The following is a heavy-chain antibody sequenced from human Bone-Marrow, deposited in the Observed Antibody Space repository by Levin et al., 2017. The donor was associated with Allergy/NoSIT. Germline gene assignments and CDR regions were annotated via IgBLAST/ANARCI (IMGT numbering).Heavy chain of an antibody. V-gene: IGHV3-30*04. Sequence: GGSLRLSCEASGVTFSKYDMYWVRQAPDKGLEWVAVISYDGNKKHYGDPVKGRYTISRDNSKNTVYLHLNSLRREDTAVYYCAKDRRGWKNYYFYGMDVWGQGTTVIVSS. CDR1: GVTFSKYD. CDR2: ISYDGNKK. D-gene: IGHD1-1*01. J-gene: IGHJ6*02. CDR3: AKDRRGWKNYYFYGMDV.